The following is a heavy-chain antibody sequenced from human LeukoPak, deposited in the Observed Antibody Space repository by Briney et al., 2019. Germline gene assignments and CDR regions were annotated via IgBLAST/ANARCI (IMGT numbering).Heavy chain of an antibody. CDR3: ARDRPRSSWSYYFDY. CDR1: GFTFSSYS. J-gene: IGHJ4*02. Sequence: GGSLRLSCAASGFTFSSYSMNWVRQAPGKGLEWVSYISSSSSTIYYADSVKGRFTISRDNAKNSLYLQMNSLRDEDTAVYYCARDRPRSSWSYYFDYWGQGTLVTVSS. V-gene: IGHV3-48*02. D-gene: IGHD6-13*01. CDR2: ISSSSSTI.